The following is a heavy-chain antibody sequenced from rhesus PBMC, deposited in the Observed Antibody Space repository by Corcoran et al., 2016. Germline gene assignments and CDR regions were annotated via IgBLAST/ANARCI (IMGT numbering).Heavy chain of an antibody. CDR1: GGSISGGYD. V-gene: IGHV4-76*01. J-gene: IGHJ4*01. Sequence: QVKLQESGPGVVKPSEALSITCAVSGGSISGGYDWSWIRQPPWKGLEWIGYIYGSSGSTNYNQSIKNRVTISKDASKTEFSRKRSSVTAADTAVYYCASAPPYNFWTGFPDYWGQGVLVTVSS. D-gene: IGHD3-3*01. CDR3: ASAPPYNFWTGFPDY. CDR2: IYGSSGST.